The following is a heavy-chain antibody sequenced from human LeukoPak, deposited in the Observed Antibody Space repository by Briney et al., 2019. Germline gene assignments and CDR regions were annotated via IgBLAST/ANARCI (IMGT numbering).Heavy chain of an antibody. CDR1: GFTFRSYS. Sequence: PGGSLRLSCAASGFTFRSYSMNWVRQAPGKGLEWVSSISSSSSYIYYADSVKGRFTISRDNAKNSLYLQMNSLRAEDTAVYYCARPFYDSSGYYYVKAFAIWGQGTMVTFSS. D-gene: IGHD3-22*01. J-gene: IGHJ3*02. V-gene: IGHV3-21*01. CDR3: ARPFYDSSGYYYVKAFAI. CDR2: ISSSSSYI.